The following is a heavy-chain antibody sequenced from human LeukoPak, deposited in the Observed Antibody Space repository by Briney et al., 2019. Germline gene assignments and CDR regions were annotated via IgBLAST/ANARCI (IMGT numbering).Heavy chain of an antibody. CDR2: INPNSGIT. D-gene: IGHD6-19*01. V-gene: IGHV1-2*02. Sequence: ASVKVSCKASGYSFTGYYLHWMRQAPGQGLEWMGWINPNSGITNYTQRFQGRVTMTKDTSISTVYMEMSSLRSDDTAVYFCARGQHSSGWYYGYWGQGTLVTVSS. J-gene: IGHJ4*02. CDR3: ARGQHSSGWYYGY. CDR1: GYSFTGYY.